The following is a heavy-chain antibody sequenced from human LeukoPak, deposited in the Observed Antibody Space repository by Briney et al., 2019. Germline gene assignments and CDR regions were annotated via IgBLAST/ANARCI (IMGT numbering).Heavy chain of an antibody. V-gene: IGHV4-38-2*01. J-gene: IGHJ6*02. CDR1: GFTFSGSA. Sequence: GSLRLSCAASGFTFSGSAMHWVRQPPGKGLEWIGNIYYSGSTYYSPSLTSRVTVSVDTSENQFSLKLTSVTAADTAVYYCARAHSIASYYYGVDVWGQGTTVTVSS. D-gene: IGHD2/OR15-2a*01. CDR3: ARAHSIASYYYGVDV. CDR2: IYYSGST.